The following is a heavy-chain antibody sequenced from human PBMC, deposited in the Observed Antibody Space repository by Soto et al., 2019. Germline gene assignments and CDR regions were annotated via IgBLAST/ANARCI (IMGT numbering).Heavy chain of an antibody. Sequence: QVQLVESGGGVVQPGRSLRLSCAASGFTFSSYGMHWVRQAPGKGLEWVAVIWYDGSNKYYADSVKGRFTISRDNSTXTLYLQMNSLRAEDTAVYYCASGAYYYDSSGYYDYWGQGTLVTVSS. V-gene: IGHV3-33*01. D-gene: IGHD3-22*01. CDR2: IWYDGSNK. J-gene: IGHJ4*02. CDR3: ASGAYYYDSSGYYDY. CDR1: GFTFSSYG.